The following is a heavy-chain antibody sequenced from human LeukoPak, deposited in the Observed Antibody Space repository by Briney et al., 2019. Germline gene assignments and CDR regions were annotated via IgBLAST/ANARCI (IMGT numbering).Heavy chain of an antibody. D-gene: IGHD3-22*01. CDR2: INPNSGGT. CDR3: ARGITMIVVAPFDY. J-gene: IGHJ4*02. Sequence: VASVKVSCKASGYTFTGYYMHWVRQAPGQGLEWMGRINPNSGGTNYAQKFQGRVTMTRDTSISTAYMELSRLRSDDTAVYYCARGITMIVVAPFDYWGQGTLVIVSS. CDR1: GYTFTGYY. V-gene: IGHV1-2*06.